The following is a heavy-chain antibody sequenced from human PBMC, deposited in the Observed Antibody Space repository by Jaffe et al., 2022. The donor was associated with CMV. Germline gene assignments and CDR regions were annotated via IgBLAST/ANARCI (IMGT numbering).Heavy chain of an antibody. CDR3: ARDDFWSGWLGWFDP. CDR2: IYYSGST. J-gene: IGHJ5*02. D-gene: IGHD3-3*01. CDR1: GGSISSSSYY. Sequence: QLQLQESGPGLVKPSETLSLTCTVSGGSISSSSYYWGWIRQPPGKGLEWIGSIYYSGSTYYNPSLKSRVTISVDTSKNQFSLKLSSVTAADTAVYYCARDDFWSGWLGWFDPWGQGTLVTVSS. V-gene: IGHV4-39*01.